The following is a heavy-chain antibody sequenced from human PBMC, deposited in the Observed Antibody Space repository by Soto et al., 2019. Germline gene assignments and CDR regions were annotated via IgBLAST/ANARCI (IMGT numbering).Heavy chain of an antibody. Sequence: EVQLLESGGGLVQPGGSLRLSCAASGFTFSSYAMSWVRQAPGKGLEWVSAISGSGGSTYYADSVKGRFTISRDNSKNTLYLQMNSLRAEDTAVYYCAKDRNVGAARPRNWFDPWGQGTLVTASS. J-gene: IGHJ5*02. V-gene: IGHV3-23*01. CDR3: AKDRNVGAARPRNWFDP. D-gene: IGHD6-6*01. CDR1: GFTFSSYA. CDR2: ISGSGGST.